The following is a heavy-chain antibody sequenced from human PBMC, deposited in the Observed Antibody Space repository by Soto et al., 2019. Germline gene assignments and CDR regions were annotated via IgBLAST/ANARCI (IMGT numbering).Heavy chain of an antibody. V-gene: IGHV4-4*02. CDR3: ASDRFENNGALKG. J-gene: IGHJ6*02. CDR2: IYHSVST. CDR1: GGSISSGNW. Sequence: PSETLSLTCAVSGGSISSGNWWSWVRQQPGQGLEWIGEIYHSVSTNYNPSLQRRRTISVDKTKNKFSLKLSSSTAAETAVYYFASDRFENNGALKGWGQGPT. D-gene: IGHD1-1*01.